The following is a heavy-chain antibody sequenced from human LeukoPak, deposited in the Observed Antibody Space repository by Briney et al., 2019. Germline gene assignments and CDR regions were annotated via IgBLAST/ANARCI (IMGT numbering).Heavy chain of an antibody. CDR2: IYYSGST. Sequence: SETLSLTCTVSGSSISSSSYYWGWIRQPPGKGLEWIGSIYYSGSTYYNPSLKSRVTISVDTSKNQFSLKLSSVTAADTAVYYCARDRGGKVDGSGSRGFDPXXXGTXVTVXS. V-gene: IGHV4-39*07. J-gene: IGHJ5*02. D-gene: IGHD3-10*01. CDR1: GSSISSSSYY. CDR3: ARDRGGKVDGSGSRGFDP.